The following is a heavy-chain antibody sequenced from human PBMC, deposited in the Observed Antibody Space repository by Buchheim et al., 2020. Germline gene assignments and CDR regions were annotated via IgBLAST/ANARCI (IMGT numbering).Heavy chain of an antibody. D-gene: IGHD5-18*01. V-gene: IGHV5-10-1*01. Sequence: EVQLVQSGAEVKKPGESLRISCKASGYSFINYWIIWVRQMPGKSLEWMGGIDPSEPYTSYSPSFPGHFTISTDKSISTADLQWNSLKASDTAVYYCARHVRGYSYSPNSDYWGQGTL. J-gene: IGHJ4*02. CDR1: GYSFINYW. CDR3: ARHVRGYSYSPNSDY. CDR2: IDPSEPYT.